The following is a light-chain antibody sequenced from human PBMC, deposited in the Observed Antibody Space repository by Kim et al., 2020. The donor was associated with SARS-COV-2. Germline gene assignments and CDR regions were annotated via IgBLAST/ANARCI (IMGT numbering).Light chain of an antibody. Sequence: AVSPGERVTLSCRTSQNVNRNLAWYQQKPGQSPRLVIYGASNRATGIPDRFSGSGSGTQFTLTLSSLQSEDYGIYYCHQYVRWPTFGRGTKVDIK. J-gene: IGKJ1*01. CDR2: GAS. V-gene: IGKV3-15*01. CDR3: HQYVRWPT. CDR1: QNVNRN.